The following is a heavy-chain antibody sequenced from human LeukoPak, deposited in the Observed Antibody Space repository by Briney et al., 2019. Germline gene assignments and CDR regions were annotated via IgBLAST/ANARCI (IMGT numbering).Heavy chain of an antibody. CDR3: AITVPSSDYGMDV. D-gene: IGHD4-17*01. CDR2: IYYSGST. J-gene: IGHJ6*02. Sequence: SETLSLTCTVSGGSISSSSYYWGWIRQPPGKGLEWIGSIYYSGSTYYNPSLKSRVTISVDTSKNQFSLKLSSVTAADTAVYYCAITVPSSDYGMDVWGQGTTVTVSS. CDR1: GGSISSSSYY. V-gene: IGHV4-39*01.